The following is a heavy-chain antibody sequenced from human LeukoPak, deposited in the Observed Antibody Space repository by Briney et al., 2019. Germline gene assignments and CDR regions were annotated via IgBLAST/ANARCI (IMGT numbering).Heavy chain of an antibody. V-gene: IGHV4-39*07. CDR2: LYYSGST. CDR1: GASISSTRYY. Sequence: PSETLSLTCTVSGASISSTRYYWGWIRQSPGKGLEWIGSLYYSGSTNYNPSLKSRVTISVDTSKNQFSLKLSSVTAADTAVYYCARNDFWSGYFDYWGQGTLVTVSS. D-gene: IGHD3-3*01. CDR3: ARNDFWSGYFDY. J-gene: IGHJ4*02.